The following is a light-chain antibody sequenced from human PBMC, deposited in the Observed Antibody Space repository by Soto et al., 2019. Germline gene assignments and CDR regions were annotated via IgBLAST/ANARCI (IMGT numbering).Light chain of an antibody. CDR1: SSNIGNNY. Sequence: QSVLTQPPSVSAAPGQKITISCPGSSSNIGNNYVSWYEHLPGTAPKLRIYDNTKRPSGIPDRFSVSYSGTSATLAITGPQSGDEADYYCGTWDSSLSAYVFGSGTKVTVL. J-gene: IGLJ1*01. CDR3: GTWDSSLSAYV. CDR2: DNT. V-gene: IGLV1-51*01.